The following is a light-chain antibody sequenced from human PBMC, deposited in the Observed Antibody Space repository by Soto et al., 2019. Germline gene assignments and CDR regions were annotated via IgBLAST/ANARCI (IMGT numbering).Light chain of an antibody. CDR1: QGINTA. CDR3: PQYRSYPVT. J-gene: IGKJ1*01. Sequence: AIQLTQSPSSLSASVGDRVTITCRASQGINTALAWYQQKPGKAPNLLIYDASSLESGVPSRFSGSGSGTEFPLTIRSLQPENFSTYYCPQYRSYPVTFGQGAKVEIK. V-gene: IGKV1-13*02. CDR2: DAS.